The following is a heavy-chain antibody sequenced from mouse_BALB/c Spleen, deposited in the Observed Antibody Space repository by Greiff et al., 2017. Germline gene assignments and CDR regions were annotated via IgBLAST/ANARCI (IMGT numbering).Heavy chain of an antibody. J-gene: IGHJ4*01. V-gene: IGHV2-6-7*01. CDR1: GFSLTGYG. CDR2: IWGDGST. CDR3: ATHLSYGETRYYAMDD. D-gene: IGHD2-13*01. Sequence: QVQLKQSGPGLVAPSQSLSITCTASGFSLTGYGVNWVRQPPGEGLEWLGMIWGDGSTNYNSALKSRQSISKDNSKSHVFLKMNSLQTDDTAMYCCATHLSYGETRYYAMDDWGEGTTVTVSS.